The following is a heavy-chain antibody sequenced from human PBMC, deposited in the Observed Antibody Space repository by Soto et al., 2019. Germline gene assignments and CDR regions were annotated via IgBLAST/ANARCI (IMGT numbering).Heavy chain of an antibody. D-gene: IGHD3-22*01. CDR1: GYTFTSYY. Sequence: ASVKVSCKASGYTFTSYYIHWVRQAPGQGLEWMGLIYPGGGRISYAQKLQGRVTMTRDTSTSTVYMELTSLRSEDTAVYFCARGLAVAYYPPLLWGQGTLVTVSS. CDR2: IYPGGGRI. V-gene: IGHV1-46*01. J-gene: IGHJ4*02. CDR3: ARGLAVAYYPPLL.